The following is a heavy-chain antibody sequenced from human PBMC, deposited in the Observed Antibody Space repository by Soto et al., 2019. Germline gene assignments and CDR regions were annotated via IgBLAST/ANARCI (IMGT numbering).Heavy chain of an antibody. D-gene: IGHD1-1*01. J-gene: IGHJ4*02. CDR1: GFTFSSYA. CDR2: ISNDGSSK. V-gene: IGHV3-30-3*01. Sequence: ESGGGVVQPGRSLRLSCAASGFTFSSYAIHWVRQAPGKGLEWVAVISNDGSSKYYADSVKGRFTISRDNSWNTLDLQMNSLRAEDTVVYYCARDRLPRASVATPGYLDYWGQGSLVTVSS. CDR3: ARDRLPRASVATPGYLDY.